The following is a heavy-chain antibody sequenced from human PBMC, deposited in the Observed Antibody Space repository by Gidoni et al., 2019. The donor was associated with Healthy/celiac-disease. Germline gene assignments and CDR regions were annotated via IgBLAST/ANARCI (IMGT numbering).Heavy chain of an antibody. Sequence: EVQLVESGGGRVKPGGSLSLSCAASGFTFSSYSMNWVRQAPGKGLEWVSSISSSSSYIYYADSVKGRFTISRDNAKNSLYLQMNSLRAEDTAVYYCAKLGIVVVTATQSDYWGQGTLVTVSS. CDR1: GFTFSSYS. D-gene: IGHD2-21*02. CDR3: AKLGIVVVTATQSDY. J-gene: IGHJ4*02. V-gene: IGHV3-21*01. CDR2: ISSSSSYI.